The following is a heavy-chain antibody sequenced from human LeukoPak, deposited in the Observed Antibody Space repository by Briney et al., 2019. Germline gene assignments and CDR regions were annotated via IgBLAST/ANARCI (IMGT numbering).Heavy chain of an antibody. D-gene: IGHD6-19*01. V-gene: IGHV3-30*02. J-gene: IGHJ4*02. Sequence: GGSLRLSCAASGFTFSSYGMHWVRQAPGKGLEWVAFIRYDGSNKYYADSVKGRFTISRDNSKNTLYLQMNSLRAEDTAVYYCADLAVSQTGDFDYWGQGTLVTVSS. CDR1: GFTFSSYG. CDR3: ADLAVSQTGDFDY. CDR2: IRYDGSNK.